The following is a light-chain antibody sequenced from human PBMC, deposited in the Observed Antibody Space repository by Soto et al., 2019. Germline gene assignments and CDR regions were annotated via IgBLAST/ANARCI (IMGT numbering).Light chain of an antibody. CDR1: QDISNY. CDR3: QQYDNLPLT. V-gene: IGKV1-33*01. CDR2: DAS. Sequence: IHITHSPSSLSASVLYRVTITFQASQDISNYLNWYQQKPGKAPKLLIYDASNLETGVPSRFSGSGSGTDFTFTISSLQPEDIATYYCQQYDNLPLTFGGGTKVDIK. J-gene: IGKJ4*01.